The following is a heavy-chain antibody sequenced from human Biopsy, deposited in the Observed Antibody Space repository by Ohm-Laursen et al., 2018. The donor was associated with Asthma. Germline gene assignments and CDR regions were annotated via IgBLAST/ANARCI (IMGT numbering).Heavy chain of an antibody. V-gene: IGHV3-33*05. Sequence: SLRLSCSASGFTFNSYGIHWVRQAPGKGLEWVAIISYDGRNQYTAKSVEGRFTISRDNSRDTLYLQMNSLRAEDTAVYYCARDGPELPTELDYWGPGTLVTVSS. CDR3: ARDGPELPTELDY. J-gene: IGHJ4*02. CDR2: ISYDGRNQ. CDR1: GFTFNSYG. D-gene: IGHD1-14*01.